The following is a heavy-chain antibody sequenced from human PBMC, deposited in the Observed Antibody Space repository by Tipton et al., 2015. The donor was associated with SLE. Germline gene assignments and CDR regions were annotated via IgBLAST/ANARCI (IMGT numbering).Heavy chain of an antibody. CDR3: ARLIGHSTYECWFDP. J-gene: IGHJ5*02. CDR1: GFFIRDGSY. CDR2: IYRSGRN. D-gene: IGHD4-11*01. Sequence: TLSLTCAVSGFFIRDGSYWAWIRQPPGKGPEWIGSIYRSGRNYYNPSLTSRVTISVDPSKNQFSLTLKSVTAADTAVYYCARLIGHSTYECWFDPWGQGTLATVSS. V-gene: IGHV4-38-2*01.